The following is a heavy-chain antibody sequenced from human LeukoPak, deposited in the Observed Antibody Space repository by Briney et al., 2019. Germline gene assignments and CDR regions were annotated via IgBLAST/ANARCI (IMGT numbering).Heavy chain of an antibody. CDR3: ASSGYYQNWFDP. V-gene: IGHV4-59*12. Sequence: SETLSLTCTVSGASISSYYWSWIRQPPGKGLEWIGYIYNNGNTNYNPSLKSRATISVDTSKNQFSLKLSSVTAADTAVYYCASSGYYQNWFDPWGQGTLVTVSS. D-gene: IGHD3-22*01. CDR2: IYNNGNT. J-gene: IGHJ5*02. CDR1: GASISSYY.